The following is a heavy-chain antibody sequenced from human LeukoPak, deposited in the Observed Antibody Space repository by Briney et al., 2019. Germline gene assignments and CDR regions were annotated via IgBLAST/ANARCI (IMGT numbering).Heavy chain of an antibody. D-gene: IGHD3-10*01. V-gene: IGHV3-33*06. CDR1: GFTFSSYG. Sequence: PGRSLRLSCAASGFTFSSYGMHWVRQAPGKGLEWVAVIWYDGSNKYYADSVKGRFTISRDNSKNTLYLQMNSLRAEDTAVYYCAKNGGSTTYYYYYMDVWGKGTTVTVSS. CDR3: AKNGGSTTYYYYYMDV. J-gene: IGHJ6*03. CDR2: IWYDGSNK.